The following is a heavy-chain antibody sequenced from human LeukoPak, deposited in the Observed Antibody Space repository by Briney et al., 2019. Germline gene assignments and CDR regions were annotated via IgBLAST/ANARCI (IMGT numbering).Heavy chain of an antibody. D-gene: IGHD3-3*01. Sequence: SETLSLTCAVSGGSISSGGYSWSWIRQPPGKGLEWIGYIYHSGSTYYNPSLKSRVTISVDRSKNQFSLKLSSVTAADTAVYYCARSGDFWSGYHSGTDYWGQGTLVTVSS. V-gene: IGHV4-30-2*01. CDR3: ARSGDFWSGYHSGTDY. CDR2: IYHSGST. J-gene: IGHJ4*02. CDR1: GGSISSGGYS.